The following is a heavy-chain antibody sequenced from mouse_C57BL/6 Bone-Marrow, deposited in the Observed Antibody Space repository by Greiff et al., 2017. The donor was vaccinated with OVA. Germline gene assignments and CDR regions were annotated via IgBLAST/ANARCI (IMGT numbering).Heavy chain of an antibody. CDR1: GYTFTSYW. D-gene: IGHD1-1*01. Sequence: VQLQQSGAELVKPGASVKLSCKASGYTFTSYWMQWVKQRPGQGLEWIGEIDPSDSYTNYNQKFKGKATLTVDTSSSTAYMQLSSLTSEDSAVYYCASLITTDWYFDVWGTGTTVTVSS. V-gene: IGHV1-50*01. CDR2: IDPSDSYT. CDR3: ASLITTDWYFDV. J-gene: IGHJ1*03.